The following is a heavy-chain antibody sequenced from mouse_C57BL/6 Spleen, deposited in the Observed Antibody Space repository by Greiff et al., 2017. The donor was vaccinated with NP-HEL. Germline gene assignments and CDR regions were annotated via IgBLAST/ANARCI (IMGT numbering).Heavy chain of an antibody. CDR1: GYTFTDYY. CDR3: ERGDYDRYVDV. V-gene: IGHV1-26*01. J-gene: IGHJ1*03. D-gene: IGHD2-4*01. CDR2: INSNNGGT. Sequence: EVQLQQSGPELVKPGASVKISCKASGYTFTDYYMNWVKQSHGKSLEWIGDINSNNGGTSYNQKFKGKATLTVDKSSSTAYMELRSLTSEDSAVFYGERGDYDRYVDVWGTGTTGTVSS.